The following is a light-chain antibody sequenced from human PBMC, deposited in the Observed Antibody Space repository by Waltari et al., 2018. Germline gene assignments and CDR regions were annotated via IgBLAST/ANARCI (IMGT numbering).Light chain of an antibody. CDR2: DVT. CDR3: CSHAGSTTFVV. J-gene: IGLJ2*01. V-gene: IGLV2-23*02. Sequence: QSALPQPASVSGSPGQSITISCIGTNSDFGAYNYVALYQQHPGKAPKLIIYDVTKWPSGVSNRFSGSKSGNTASLTISGLQAEDEADYYCCSHAGSTTFVVFGGGTKLTVL. CDR1: NSDFGAYNY.